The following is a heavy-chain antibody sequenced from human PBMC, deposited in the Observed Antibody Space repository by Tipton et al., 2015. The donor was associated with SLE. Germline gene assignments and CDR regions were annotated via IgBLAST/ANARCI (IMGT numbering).Heavy chain of an antibody. V-gene: IGHV4-38-2*02. J-gene: IGHJ5*02. D-gene: IGHD3-3*01. CDR2: IYHSGST. CDR3: ARGLRITIFGVVITP. Sequence: TLSLTCTVSGYPISSAYYWGWIRQPPGKGLEWIGSIYHSGSTNYNPSLKSRVTISVDTSKNQFSLKLSSVTAADTAVYYCARGLRITIFGVVITPWGQGTLVTVSS. CDR1: GYPISSAYY.